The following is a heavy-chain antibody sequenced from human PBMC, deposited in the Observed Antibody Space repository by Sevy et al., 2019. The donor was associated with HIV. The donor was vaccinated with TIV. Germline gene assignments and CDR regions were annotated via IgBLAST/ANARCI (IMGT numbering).Heavy chain of an antibody. CDR3: AKERPGYNYDSSGYYPS. V-gene: IGHV3-23*01. CDR1: GFTFSSYA. D-gene: IGHD3-22*01. CDR2: ISGSGGST. Sequence: GGSLRLSCAASGFTFSSYAMSWVRQAPGKGLEWVSAISGSGGSTYYADSVKGQFTISRDNSKNTVYLQMNSLRAEDTAVYYCAKERPGYNYDSSGYYPSWGQGTLVTVSS. J-gene: IGHJ4*02.